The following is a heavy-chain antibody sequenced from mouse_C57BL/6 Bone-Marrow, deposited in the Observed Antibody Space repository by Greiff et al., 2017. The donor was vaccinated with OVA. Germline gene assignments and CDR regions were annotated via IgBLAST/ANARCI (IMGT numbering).Heavy chain of an antibody. CDR1: GFTFTDYY. D-gene: IGHD4-1*01. CDR2: IRNKANGYTT. CDR3: ARYGTGTRRGMDY. J-gene: IGHJ4*01. Sequence: EVKLVESGGGLVQPGGSLSLSCAASGFTFTDYYMSWVRQPPGKALEWLGFIRNKANGYTTEYSASVKGRFTISRDNSQSILYLQMNALRAEDSATYYCARYGTGTRRGMDYWGQGTSVTVSS. V-gene: IGHV7-3*01.